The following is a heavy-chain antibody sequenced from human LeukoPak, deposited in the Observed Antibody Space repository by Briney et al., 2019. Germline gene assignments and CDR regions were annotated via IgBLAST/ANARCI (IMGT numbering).Heavy chain of an antibody. CDR1: GYSFTTYW. CDR3: ARPVPSRLGWFDP. Sequence: GESLKISCLGSGYSFTTYWIGWVRQMPGKGLEWMGIIYPGDSDTRYSPSFQGQVTISADKSINTAYLQWSSLKASDTAMYYCARPVPSRLGWFDPWGQGTLVTVSS. V-gene: IGHV5-51*01. J-gene: IGHJ5*02. D-gene: IGHD1-1*01. CDR2: IYPGDSDT.